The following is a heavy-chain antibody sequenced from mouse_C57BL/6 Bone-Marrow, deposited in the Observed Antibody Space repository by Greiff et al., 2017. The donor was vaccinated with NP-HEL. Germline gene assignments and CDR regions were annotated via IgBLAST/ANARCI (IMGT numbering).Heavy chain of an antibody. V-gene: IGHV1-52*01. D-gene: IGHD1-1*01. Sequence: QVQLQQPGAELVRPGSSVKLSCKASGYTFTSYWMHWVKQRPIQGLEWIGNIDPSDSDTHYNQKFKDKATLTVDKSSSTAYMQLSSLTSEDAAVYYCAGTTGDYWGQGTTLTVSS. CDR2: IDPSDSDT. CDR3: AGTTGDY. CDR1: GYTFTSYW. J-gene: IGHJ2*01.